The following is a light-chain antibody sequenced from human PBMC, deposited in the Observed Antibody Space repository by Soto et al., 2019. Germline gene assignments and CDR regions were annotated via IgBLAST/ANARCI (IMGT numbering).Light chain of an antibody. CDR3: HQYDDFPFT. V-gene: IGKV1-33*01. J-gene: IGKJ3*01. CDR2: DAS. Sequence: DVQMTQSPSSLSASVGDRITITCQASQDIDKYLNWYQQKPGKAPKLLIYDASKLETGVPSRFSGSGAGTLFTFIISRLHPDDFATYCCHQYDDFPFTFGAGTRVDIK. CDR1: QDIDKY.